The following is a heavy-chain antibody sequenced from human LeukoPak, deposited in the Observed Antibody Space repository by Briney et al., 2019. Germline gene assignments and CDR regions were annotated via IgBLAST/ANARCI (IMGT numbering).Heavy chain of an antibody. J-gene: IGHJ4*02. CDR2: ITNSGSNT. CDR1: GFTFSSYA. V-gene: IGHV3-23*01. CDR3: AARDCSSSSCYRFDY. D-gene: IGHD2-2*02. Sequence: GGSLRLSCAASGFTFSSYAMSWVRQAPGQGLEWVSTITNSGSNTHYTDSVKGRFTISRDNSKNTLYLQMNSLRAEDTAVYYCAARDCSSSSCYRFDYWGQGTLITVSS.